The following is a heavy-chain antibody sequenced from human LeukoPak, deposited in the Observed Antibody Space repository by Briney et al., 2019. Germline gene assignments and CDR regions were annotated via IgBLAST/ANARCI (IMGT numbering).Heavy chain of an antibody. CDR2: TYPGDSDT. Sequence: HGESLKISCKGSGYSFTSYWIGWVRQMPGKGLEWMGITYPGDSDTTYSPSFQGQVTISADKSISTAYLQWSSLQASDTAMYYCARQHSSGWNPLEYWGQGTLVTVSS. CDR3: ARQHSSGWNPLEY. D-gene: IGHD6-19*01. CDR1: GYSFTSYW. J-gene: IGHJ4*02. V-gene: IGHV5-51*01.